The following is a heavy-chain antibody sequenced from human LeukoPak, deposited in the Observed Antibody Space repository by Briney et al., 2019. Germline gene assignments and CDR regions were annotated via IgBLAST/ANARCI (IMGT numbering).Heavy chain of an antibody. Sequence: ASVKVSCKTAGYTFTSYGINWVRQAPGQGLEWMGWISAYNGNTNYAQKVQGRVTITTDTSTSTAYMELRSLRSDDTAVYYCARDGEGSRRVYNFWGQGTLVTVSS. CDR1: GYTFTSYG. D-gene: IGHD3-10*01. V-gene: IGHV1-18*01. CDR3: ARDGEGSRRVYNF. CDR2: ISAYNGNT. J-gene: IGHJ4*02.